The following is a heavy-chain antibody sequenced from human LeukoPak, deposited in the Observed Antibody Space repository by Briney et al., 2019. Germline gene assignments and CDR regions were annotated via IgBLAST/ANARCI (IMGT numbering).Heavy chain of an antibody. V-gene: IGHV3-7*01. Sequence: GGSLRLSCAASGFTFSSYWMSWVRQAPGKGLEWVANIKQDGSEKYYVDSVKGRFTISRDNAKNSLYLQMNSLRAEDTAVYYCARAGYYGDYAGYFDYWGQGTLVTVSS. D-gene: IGHD4-17*01. CDR3: ARAGYYGDYAGYFDY. CDR2: IKQDGSEK. CDR1: GFTFSSYW. J-gene: IGHJ4*02.